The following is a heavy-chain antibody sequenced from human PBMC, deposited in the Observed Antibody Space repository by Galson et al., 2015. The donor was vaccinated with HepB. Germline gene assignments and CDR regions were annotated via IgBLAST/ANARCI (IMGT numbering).Heavy chain of an antibody. Sequence: ETLSLTCTISGGSISSYYWSWIRQPPGKGLEWIGYIYYSGSTNYNPSLKSRVTISVDTSKNQFSLKLSSVTAADTAVYYCARHTYYGSGSYWVWGQGTLVTVSS. CDR3: ARHTYYGSGSYWV. J-gene: IGHJ4*02. D-gene: IGHD3-10*01. CDR2: IYYSGST. V-gene: IGHV4-59*08. CDR1: GGSISSYY.